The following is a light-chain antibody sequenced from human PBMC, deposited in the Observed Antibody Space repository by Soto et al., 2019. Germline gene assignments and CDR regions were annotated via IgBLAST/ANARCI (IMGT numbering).Light chain of an antibody. CDR1: QTISSNF. CDR2: GAS. CDR3: QRHTTSAWT. Sequence: VLTQSPGTLSLSPGERATLSCRASQTISSNFLAWYQQKPGQAPRLLIYGASNRATGIPDRFSGSGSGTDFTLTISRLEPEDFAVYYCQRHTTSAWTFGQGTKVEIK. J-gene: IGKJ1*01. V-gene: IGKV3-20*01.